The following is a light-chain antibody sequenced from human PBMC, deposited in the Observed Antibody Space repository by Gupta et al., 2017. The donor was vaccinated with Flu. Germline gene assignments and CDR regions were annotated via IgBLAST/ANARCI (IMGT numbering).Light chain of an antibody. V-gene: IGKV2-28*01. CDR3: MQALQTPFT. CDR2: LGS. Sequence: ISCRSSQSLLHRNGYTYLDWYRQKPGQSPQLLIYLGSNRASGVPDRFSGSGSGTDFTLKISRVEAEDVGVYYCMQALQTPFTFGGGTKVEIK. J-gene: IGKJ4*01. CDR1: QSLLHRNGYTY.